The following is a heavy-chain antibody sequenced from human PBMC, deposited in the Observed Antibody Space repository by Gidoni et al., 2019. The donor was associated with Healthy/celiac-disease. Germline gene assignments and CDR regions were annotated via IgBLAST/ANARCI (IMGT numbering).Heavy chain of an antibody. J-gene: IGHJ4*02. CDR3: AREGYCSSTSCYADY. CDR1: GFTFSSYW. CDR2: IKQDGSEK. V-gene: IGHV3-7*01. Sequence: EVQLVESGGGLVQPGGSLRLSCAASGFTFSSYWMSWVRQARGKGVEWVANIKQDGSEKYYVDAVKGRFTIARDNAKNSLYLQMNSLRAEDTAVYYCAREGYCSSTSCYADYWGQGTLVTVSS. D-gene: IGHD2-2*01.